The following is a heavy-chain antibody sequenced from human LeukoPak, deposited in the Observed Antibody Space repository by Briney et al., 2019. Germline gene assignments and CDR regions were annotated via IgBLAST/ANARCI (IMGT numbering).Heavy chain of an antibody. CDR1: GFTFSSYG. Sequence: GRSLRLSCAASGFTFSSYGMHWVRQAPGKGLEWVAVISYDGSNKYYADSVKGRFTISRDNSKNTLYLQMNSLRAEDTAVYYCAKDQGLRFLEWENYGMDVWGQGTTVTVSS. CDR2: ISYDGSNK. D-gene: IGHD3-3*01. CDR3: AKDQGLRFLEWENYGMDV. J-gene: IGHJ6*02. V-gene: IGHV3-30*18.